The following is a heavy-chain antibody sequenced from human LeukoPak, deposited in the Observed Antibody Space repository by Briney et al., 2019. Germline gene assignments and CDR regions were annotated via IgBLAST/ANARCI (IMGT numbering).Heavy chain of an antibody. CDR3: ARRDTSGWLPDY. Sequence: GGFLRLSCAASGFTVSTYAMSWVRQAPGKGLEWVSGISGSGGRTYYADSVKGRFTISRDNSKNTLYLQMNRLRAEDTAVYYCARRDTSGWLPDYWGQGTLVTVSS. J-gene: IGHJ4*02. V-gene: IGHV3-23*01. D-gene: IGHD6-19*01. CDR1: GFTVSTYA. CDR2: ISGSGGRT.